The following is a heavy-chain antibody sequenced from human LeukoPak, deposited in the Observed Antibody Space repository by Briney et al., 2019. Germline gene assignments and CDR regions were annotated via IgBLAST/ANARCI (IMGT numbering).Heavy chain of an antibody. J-gene: IGHJ3*02. V-gene: IGHV4-59*01. D-gene: IGHD3-9*01. CDR1: GGSISSYY. CDR2: IYYSGST. Sequence: SETLSLTCTVSGGSISSYYWSWLRQPPGKGLEWIGYIYYSGSTNYNPSLKSRVTISVDTSKNQFSLKLGSVTAADTAVYYCAREKYFDPPGAFDIWGQGTMVTVSS. CDR3: AREKYFDPPGAFDI.